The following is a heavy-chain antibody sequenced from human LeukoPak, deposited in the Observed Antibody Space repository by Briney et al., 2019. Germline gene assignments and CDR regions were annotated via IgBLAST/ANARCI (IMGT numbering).Heavy chain of an antibody. V-gene: IGHV3-48*03. CDR1: GFTFSSYE. CDR2: ISGSGSTI. D-gene: IGHD2-2*01. Sequence: GGSLRLSCAASGFTFSSYEMNWVRQAPGKGLEWVSYISGSGSTIYYADSVKGRFTISRDNAKNSLYLQMNSLRAEDTAVYYCARDQYCSSTSCYLGAFDIWGQGTMVTVSS. J-gene: IGHJ3*02. CDR3: ARDQYCSSTSCYLGAFDI.